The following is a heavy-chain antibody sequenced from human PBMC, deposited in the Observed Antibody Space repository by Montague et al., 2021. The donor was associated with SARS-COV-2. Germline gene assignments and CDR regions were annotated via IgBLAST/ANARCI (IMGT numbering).Heavy chain of an antibody. Sequence: SLRLSCAASGFTFSSYEMNWVRQAPGKGLEWVSYISSSGSTIYYADSVKGRFTISRDNAKNSLYLQMNSLRAEDTAVYHCASEQYCSGGSCFYDAFDIWGQGTMVTVSS. J-gene: IGHJ3*02. D-gene: IGHD2-15*01. CDR2: ISSSGSTI. V-gene: IGHV3-48*03. CDR1: GFTFSSYE. CDR3: ASEQYCSGGSCFYDAFDI.